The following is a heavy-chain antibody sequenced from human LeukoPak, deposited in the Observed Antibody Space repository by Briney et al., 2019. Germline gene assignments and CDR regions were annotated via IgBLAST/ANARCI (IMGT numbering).Heavy chain of an antibody. J-gene: IGHJ6*02. CDR3: ARVPSSYGYYYGMDV. CDR2: INTNTGNP. D-gene: IGHD5-18*01. Sequence: ASVKVSCKASGYTFTSYAMNWVRQAPGQGLEWMGWINTNTGNPTYTQGLTGRFVFSLDTSVSTAYLQISSLKAEDTAVYYCARVPSSYGYYYGMDVWGQGTTVTVSS. CDR1: GYTFTSYA. V-gene: IGHV7-4-1*02.